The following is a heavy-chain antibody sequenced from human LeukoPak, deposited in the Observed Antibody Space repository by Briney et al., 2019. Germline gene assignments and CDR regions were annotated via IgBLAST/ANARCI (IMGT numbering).Heavy chain of an antibody. CDR1: GFTFTGYD. CDR3: TRDGGLDC. J-gene: IGHJ4*02. D-gene: IGHD3-16*01. Sequence: GGSLRLSCTASGFTFTGYDMNWIRQTPGKGLEWVASVSSSSTYTHYAESVKGRFTISRDNAKNSLFLQMTSLRADDTGVYYCTRDGGLDCWGQGTRVTVAS. V-gene: IGHV3-21*01. CDR2: VSSSSTYT.